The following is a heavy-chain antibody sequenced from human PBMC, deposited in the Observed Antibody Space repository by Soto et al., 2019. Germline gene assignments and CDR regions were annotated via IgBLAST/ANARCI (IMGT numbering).Heavy chain of an antibody. J-gene: IGHJ5*02. D-gene: IGHD6-19*01. CDR1: GYTFTSYG. V-gene: IGHV1-18*01. Sequence: ASVKVSCKASGYTFTSYGISWVRQAPGQGLEWMGWISAYNGNTNYAQKLQGRVTMTTDTSTSTAYMELRSLRSDDTAVYYCARDGRQWLVLGSWFDPWGQGTLVTVSS. CDR2: ISAYNGNT. CDR3: ARDGRQWLVLGSWFDP.